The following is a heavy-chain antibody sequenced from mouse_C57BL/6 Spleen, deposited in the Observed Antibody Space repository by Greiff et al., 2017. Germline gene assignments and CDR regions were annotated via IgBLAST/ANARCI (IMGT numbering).Heavy chain of an antibody. CDR3: ARDDSNYAMDY. CDR2: ISDGGSYT. CDR1: GFTFSSYA. J-gene: IGHJ4*01. D-gene: IGHD2-5*01. V-gene: IGHV5-4*01. Sequence: EVQLVESGGGLVKPGGSLKLSCAASGFTFSSYAMSWVRQTPEKRLEWVATISDGGSYTYYPDNVKGRFTISRDNAKNNLYLQMSHLKSEDTAMYYCARDDSNYAMDYWGQGTSVTVSS.